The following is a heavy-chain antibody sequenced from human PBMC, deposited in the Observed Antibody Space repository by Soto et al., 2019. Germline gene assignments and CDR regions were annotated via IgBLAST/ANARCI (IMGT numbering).Heavy chain of an antibody. CDR1: GFTFSSYS. CDR2: ISSSSSYI. V-gene: IGHV3-21*01. D-gene: IGHD2-2*01. CDR3: ARAAVPAARGNRRNYYYYGMDV. Sequence: GGSLRLSCAASGFTFSSYSMNWVRQAPGKXLEWVSSISSSSSYIYYADSVKGRFTISRDNAKNSLYLQMNSLRAEDTAVYYCARAAVPAARGNRRNYYYYGMDVWGQGTTVTVSS. J-gene: IGHJ6*02.